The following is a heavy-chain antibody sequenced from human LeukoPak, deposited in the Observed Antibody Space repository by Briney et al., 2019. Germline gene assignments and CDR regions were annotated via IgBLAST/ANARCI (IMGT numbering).Heavy chain of an antibody. V-gene: IGHV4-61*02. CDR2: IYTSGST. Sequence: PSQTLSLTCTVSGGSISSGSYYWSWIRQPAGTGLEWIGRIYTSGSTTYNPSLESRVTISVDTSKNQFSLKLSSVTAADTAVYYCTRDPTYRGTSTSDWYPGWFDPWGRGTLVTVSS. CDR1: GGSISSGSYY. J-gene: IGHJ5*02. CDR3: TRDPTYRGTSTSDWYPGWFDP. D-gene: IGHD6-19*01.